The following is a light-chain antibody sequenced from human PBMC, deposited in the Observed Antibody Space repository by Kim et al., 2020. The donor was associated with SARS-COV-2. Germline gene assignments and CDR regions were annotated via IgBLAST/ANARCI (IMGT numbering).Light chain of an antibody. CDR2: DVS. Sequence: QSALTQPASVSGSPGQSITISCTGTSSDVGGYNYVSWYQQQPGKAPKLMIYDVSNRPSGVSNRFSGSKSGNTASLTISGLQAEDEADYYCSSYTSSSTGVFGGGTQLTVL. V-gene: IGLV2-14*03. J-gene: IGLJ3*02. CDR3: SSYTSSSTGV. CDR1: SSDVGGYNY.